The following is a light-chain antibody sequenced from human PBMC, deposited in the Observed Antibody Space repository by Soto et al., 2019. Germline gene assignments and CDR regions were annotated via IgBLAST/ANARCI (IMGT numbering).Light chain of an antibody. Sequence: EIVMTQSPATLSVSPGERATLSCRASQSVNSNLAWYQQKPGQAPRLLIYGASSRATGIPARFSGSGSGTEFTLTITSLQSEDFAVYYCQHYGSSPRTFGQGTKVDIK. V-gene: IGKV3-15*01. CDR3: QHYGSSPRT. CDR1: QSVNSN. CDR2: GAS. J-gene: IGKJ1*01.